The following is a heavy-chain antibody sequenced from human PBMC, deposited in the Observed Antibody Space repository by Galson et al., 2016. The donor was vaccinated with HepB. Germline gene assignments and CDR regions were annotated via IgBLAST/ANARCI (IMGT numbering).Heavy chain of an antibody. J-gene: IGHJ3*01. CDR3: ARRNPGYSSSWDEGAFDF. V-gene: IGHV6-1*01. Sequence: CAISGDSVSNNSVAWTWIRQSPSRGLEWLGRTYYRSKWYSDYAVSLRSRIAINPYTSKNKFSLQLNSVTPEDTAVYYCARRNPGYSSSWDEGAFDFWGPGTIVTVSS. CDR1: GDSVSNNSVA. CDR2: TYYRSKWYS. D-gene: IGHD6-13*01.